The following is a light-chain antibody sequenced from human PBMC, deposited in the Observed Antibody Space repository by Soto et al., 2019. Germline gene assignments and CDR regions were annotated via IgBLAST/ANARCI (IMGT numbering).Light chain of an antibody. Sequence: QSALTQPPSASGSPGQSVTISCTETSSDVGGYNYVSWYQQHSGKAPKFMIYEVTKRPSGVPDRFSGSKSGNTASLTVSGLQAEDEADFYCSSYAGCLPYVFGTGTKVTVL. CDR3: SSYAGCLPYV. J-gene: IGLJ1*01. CDR1: SSDVGGYNY. CDR2: EVT. V-gene: IGLV2-8*01.